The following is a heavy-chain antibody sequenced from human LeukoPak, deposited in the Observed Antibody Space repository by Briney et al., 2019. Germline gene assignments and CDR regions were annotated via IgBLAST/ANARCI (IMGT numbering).Heavy chain of an antibody. J-gene: IGHJ4*02. CDR2: INPADGYT. Sequence: GESLKISCKGSGYRFTYYWIGWVRQMPGKGLEWMGIINPADGYTRYSPSFQGQVTISADTSIFTAYLQWSSLKASDTAIYYCARPHDTGVGASGSGWSYFDFWGQGTLITVSS. CDR1: GYRFTYYW. V-gene: IGHV5-51*01. D-gene: IGHD6-19*01. CDR3: ARPHDTGVGASGSGWSYFDF.